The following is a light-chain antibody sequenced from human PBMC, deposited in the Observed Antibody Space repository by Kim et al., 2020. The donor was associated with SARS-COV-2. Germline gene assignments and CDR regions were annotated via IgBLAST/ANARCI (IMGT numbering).Light chain of an antibody. CDR1: TYNTGSNT. V-gene: IGLV1-44*01. CDR2: SDN. Sequence: GQRVAPSCSGSTYNTGSNTVNWYQHVPGTAPKILIYSDNKRPSGVPDRFSGSKSATSASLAISGLQSEDEADYYCAAWDDSLNAYVFGTGTKVTVL. J-gene: IGLJ1*01. CDR3: AAWDDSLNAYV.